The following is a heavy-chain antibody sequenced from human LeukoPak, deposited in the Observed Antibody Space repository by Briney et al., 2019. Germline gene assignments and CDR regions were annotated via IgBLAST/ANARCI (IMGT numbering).Heavy chain of an antibody. Sequence: GSLRLSCAASGFPFDVQTMSWVRQAPGKGLDWVASMREDGDEIHYVDSVRGRFTISRDNPKNSLYLQMNSLRAEDTAVYYCARGGATRGRFENWGQGTLVTVSS. CDR3: ARGGATRGRFEN. V-gene: IGHV3-7*01. CDR2: MREDGDEI. D-gene: IGHD1-26*01. J-gene: IGHJ4*02. CDR1: GFPFDVQT.